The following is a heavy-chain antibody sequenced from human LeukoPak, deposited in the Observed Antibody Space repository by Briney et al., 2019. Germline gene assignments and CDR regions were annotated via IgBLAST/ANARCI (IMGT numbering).Heavy chain of an antibody. Sequence: ASVKVSCKASGGTFSSYTISWVRQAPGQGLEWMGGIIPIFSTANYAQKFQGRVTITADESTSTAYTELRSLRSDDTAVYYCARDVMGGSYYSDAFDIWGQGTMVTVSS. CDR3: ARDVMGGSYYSDAFDI. CDR2: IIPIFSTA. D-gene: IGHD1-26*01. V-gene: IGHV1-69*13. J-gene: IGHJ3*02. CDR1: GGTFSSYT.